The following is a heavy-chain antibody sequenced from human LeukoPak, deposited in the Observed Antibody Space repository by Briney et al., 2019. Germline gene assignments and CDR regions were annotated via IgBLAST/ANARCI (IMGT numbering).Heavy chain of an antibody. J-gene: IGHJ4*02. Sequence: SETLSLTCFVSGGSISTNSYYWGWVRQPPGKGLEWIGSIFYSGNTYYNPSLRSRVSISVDTSKNQFSLKLFSVTAVDTAVYSCARVDIVTVPAANFDCWGQGTLVTVSS. D-gene: IGHD2-2*01. CDR1: GGSISTNSYY. CDR3: ARVDIVTVPAANFDC. V-gene: IGHV4-39*01. CDR2: IFYSGNT.